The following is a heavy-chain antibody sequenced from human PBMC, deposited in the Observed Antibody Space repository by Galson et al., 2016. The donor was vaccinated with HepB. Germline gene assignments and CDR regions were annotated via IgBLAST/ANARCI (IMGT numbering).Heavy chain of an antibody. J-gene: IGHJ4*02. Sequence: SVKVSCKASGGTFSNYAISWVRQAPGQGLEWMGRIIPLLGITNNAQRFQGRVTITADKITSTAYMELSSLRSEDTAVYYCARGDSSSWAFFEYWGQGTLVTVSS. CDR3: ARGDSSSWAFFEY. V-gene: IGHV1-69*04. D-gene: IGHD6-13*01. CDR2: IIPLLGIT. CDR1: GGTFSNYA.